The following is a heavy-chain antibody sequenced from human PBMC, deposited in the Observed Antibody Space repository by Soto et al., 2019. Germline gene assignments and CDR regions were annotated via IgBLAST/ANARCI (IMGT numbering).Heavy chain of an antibody. CDR2: IYDSGST. J-gene: IGHJ4*02. D-gene: IGHD5-12*01. CDR1: GGSISHFY. V-gene: IGHV4-59*08. CDR3: VRHAQWIIRAY. Sequence: SETLSLTCTVSGGSISHFYWSWIRQSPGKGLEWLGYIYDSGSTSYNPSLRSRVTMSMDTSKTQFSLNLSSVTAADTAVYYCVRHAQWIIRAYWGQGSLVTVSS.